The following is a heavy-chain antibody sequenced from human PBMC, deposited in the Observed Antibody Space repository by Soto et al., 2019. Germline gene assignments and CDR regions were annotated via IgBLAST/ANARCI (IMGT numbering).Heavy chain of an antibody. J-gene: IGHJ4*02. CDR1: GGSISSSY. D-gene: IGHD3-3*01. CDR2: VYYIGST. V-gene: IGHV4-59*01. CDR3: ARDASGHGFWDGPWYFDS. Sequence: QVQLQESGPGLVKPSETLSLTCTVSGGSISSSYWSWIRQPPGKGLEWLGYVYYIGSTKYNPSLKTRITISVDTSQNQFSLKLESVAAADTALYYCARDASGHGFWDGPWYFDSLGQGTLVPVSS.